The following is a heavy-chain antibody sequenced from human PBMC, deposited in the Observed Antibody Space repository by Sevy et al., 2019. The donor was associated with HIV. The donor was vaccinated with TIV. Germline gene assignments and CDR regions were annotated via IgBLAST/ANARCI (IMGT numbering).Heavy chain of an antibody. CDR3: ARQRDYYDSSLGY. Sequence: SETLSHTCTVSGGSISSYYCSWIRQPPGEGLEWIGYIYYSGSTNYNPSLKSRVTISLDTSKNQFSLKLSSVTAADTAVYYCARQRDYYDSSLGYWGQGTLVTVSS. J-gene: IGHJ4*02. CDR2: IYYSGST. D-gene: IGHD3-22*01. CDR1: GGSISSYY. V-gene: IGHV4-59*01.